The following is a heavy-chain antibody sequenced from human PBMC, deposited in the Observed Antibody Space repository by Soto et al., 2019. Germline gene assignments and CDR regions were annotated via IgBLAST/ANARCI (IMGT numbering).Heavy chain of an antibody. J-gene: IGHJ4*02. Sequence: SETLSLTCTVSGGSVSSGSDYWSWIRQPPGRGLEWIGSIYNSGSTDYNSSLRSRVTLSVDTSKNQFSLRLTSVTAADTAVYYCARHGHWAPLDDWGQGTLVTVSS. V-gene: IGHV4-39*01. CDR1: GGSVSSGSDY. CDR3: ARHGHWAPLDD. CDR2: IYNSGST. D-gene: IGHD3-16*01.